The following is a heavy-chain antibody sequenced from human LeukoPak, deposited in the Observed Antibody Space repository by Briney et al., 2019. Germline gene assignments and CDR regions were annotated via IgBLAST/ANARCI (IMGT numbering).Heavy chain of an antibody. V-gene: IGHV1-8*01. Sequence: ASAKVSCNASGYTFRSYEINWVRQAPGQGLEWVGWIHPNSGKTGYAQKFQGRVTMTRDTSTETAFMELSSLKFDDTAIFYCARGHYGGNRYFDIWGQGTLVTVSS. D-gene: IGHD4-23*01. CDR1: GYTFRSYE. CDR2: IHPNSGKT. J-gene: IGHJ4*02. CDR3: ARGHYGGNRYFDI.